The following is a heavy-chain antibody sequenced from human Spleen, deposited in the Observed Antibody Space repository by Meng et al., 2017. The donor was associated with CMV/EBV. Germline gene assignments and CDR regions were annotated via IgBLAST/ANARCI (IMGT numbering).Heavy chain of an antibody. CDR2: ISSSGSTI. V-gene: IGHV3-11*04. Sequence: GGSLRLSCAASGFTVSSNYMSWIRQAPGKGLEWVSYISSSGSTIYYADSVKGRFTISRDNAKNSLYLQMNSLRAEDTAVYYCARHSNDFWSGYQSYWGQGTLVTVSS. J-gene: IGHJ4*02. D-gene: IGHD3-3*01. CDR1: GFTVSSNY. CDR3: ARHSNDFWSGYQSY.